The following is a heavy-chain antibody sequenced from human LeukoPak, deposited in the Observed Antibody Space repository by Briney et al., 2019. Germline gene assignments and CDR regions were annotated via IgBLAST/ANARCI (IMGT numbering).Heavy chain of an antibody. Sequence: VASVKVSCKASGGTFSSYAISWVRQAPGQGLEWMGGTIPIFGTANYAQKFQGRVTITADESTSTAYMELSSLRSEDTAVYYCASLGRYSSFDYWGQGTLVTVSS. J-gene: IGHJ4*02. D-gene: IGHD3-10*01. CDR3: ASLGRYSSFDY. CDR2: TIPIFGTA. V-gene: IGHV1-69*13. CDR1: GGTFSSYA.